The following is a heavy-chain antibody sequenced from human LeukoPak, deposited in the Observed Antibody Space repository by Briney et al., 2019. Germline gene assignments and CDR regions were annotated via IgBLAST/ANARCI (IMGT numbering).Heavy chain of an antibody. CDR1: GYPFTSYG. CDR3: ARDRRILTGPDY. J-gene: IGHJ4*02. Sequence: ASVKVSCKASGYPFTSYGISWVRQAPGQGLEWMGWISAYNGNTNYAQKLQGRVTMTTDRSTSTAYMELRSLRSDDTAVYYCARDRRILTGPDYWGQGTLVTVSS. D-gene: IGHD3-9*01. V-gene: IGHV1-18*04. CDR2: ISAYNGNT.